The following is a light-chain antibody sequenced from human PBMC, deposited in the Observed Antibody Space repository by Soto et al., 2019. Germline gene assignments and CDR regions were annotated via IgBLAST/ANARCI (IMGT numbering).Light chain of an antibody. V-gene: IGKV1-5*01. CDR1: QSISSY. Sequence: DIQMTQSPSTLSGSVGDRVTITCRASQSISSYLNWYQQKPGKAPKLLIYAASSLQSGVPSRFSGSGSGTEFTLTISNLQPDDFATYYCQQYDSYSSGPFGQGTKVDIK. CDR3: QQYDSYSSGP. CDR2: AAS. J-gene: IGKJ1*01.